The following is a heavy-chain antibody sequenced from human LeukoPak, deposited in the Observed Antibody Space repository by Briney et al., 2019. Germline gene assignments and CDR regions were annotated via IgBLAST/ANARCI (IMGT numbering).Heavy chain of an antibody. CDR3: ARADTTHDAFDI. J-gene: IGHJ3*02. Sequence: SQTLSLTCTVSGDSISSGSYYWSWIRQPAGKGLEWIGSIYYSGSTYYNPSLKSRVTISVDTSKNQFSLKLSSVTAADTAVYYCARADTTHDAFDIWGQGTMVTVSS. V-gene: IGHV4-61*02. D-gene: IGHD1-1*01. CDR1: GDSISSGSYY. CDR2: IYYSGST.